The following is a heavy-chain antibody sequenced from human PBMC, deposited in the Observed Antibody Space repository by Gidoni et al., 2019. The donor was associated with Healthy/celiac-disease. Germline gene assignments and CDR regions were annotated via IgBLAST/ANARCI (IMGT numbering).Heavy chain of an antibody. J-gene: IGHJ5*02. V-gene: IGHV3-9*01. D-gene: IGHD3-22*01. CDR1: GFTFDDYA. CDR3: VRYDSSGA. CDR2: ISWNSGSI. Sequence: EVQLVESGGGLVQPGRSLRLSCPASGFTFDDYAMHWVRQAPGKGLEWVSGISWNSGSIGYADSVKGRFTISRDNAKNSLYLQMNSLRAEDTALYYCVRYDSSGAWGQGTLVTVSS.